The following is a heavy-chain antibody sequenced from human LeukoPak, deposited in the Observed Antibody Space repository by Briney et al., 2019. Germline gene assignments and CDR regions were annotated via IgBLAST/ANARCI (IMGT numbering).Heavy chain of an antibody. CDR3: ARGPLMVRGVPFDY. CDR2: ISGYNGNT. Sequence: GASVKVSCKASSYSFNRYGISWVRQTPGQGLEWMGWISGYNGNTNYAQKFLGRVSMTADTSTSTAYMELRSLRSDDTAVYYCARGPLMVRGVPFDYWGQGTLVTVSS. D-gene: IGHD3-10*01. V-gene: IGHV1-18*01. CDR1: SYSFNRYG. J-gene: IGHJ4*02.